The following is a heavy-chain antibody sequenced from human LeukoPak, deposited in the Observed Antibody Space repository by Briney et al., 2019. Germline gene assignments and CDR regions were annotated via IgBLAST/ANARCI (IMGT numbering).Heavy chain of an antibody. CDR1: GGSISSYY. J-gene: IGHJ4*02. CDR3: ARLAYYYDSSGYYVFDY. Sequence: SETLSLTCTVFGGSISSYYWSWIRQPPGKGLEWIGYIYYSGSTNYNPSLKSRVTISVDTSKNQFSLKLSSVTAADTAVYYCARLAYYYDSSGYYVFDYWGQGTLVTVSS. CDR2: IYYSGST. D-gene: IGHD3-22*01. V-gene: IGHV4-59*08.